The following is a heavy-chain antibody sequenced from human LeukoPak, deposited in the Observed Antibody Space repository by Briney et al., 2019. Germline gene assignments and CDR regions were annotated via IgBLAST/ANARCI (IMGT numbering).Heavy chain of an antibody. CDR3: ARGLYYYDSSGYDYYYMDV. Sequence: SVKVSCKASGGTFSSYAISWVRQAPGQGLEWMGGIIPIFGTANYAQKFQGRVTITTDESTSTAYMELSSLRSEDTAVYYCARGLYYYDSSGYDYYYMDVWGKGTTVTVSS. J-gene: IGHJ6*03. CDR1: GGTFSSYA. CDR2: IIPIFGTA. V-gene: IGHV1-69*05. D-gene: IGHD3-22*01.